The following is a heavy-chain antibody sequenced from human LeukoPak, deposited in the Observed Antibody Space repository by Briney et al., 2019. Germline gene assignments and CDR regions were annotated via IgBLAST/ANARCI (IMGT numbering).Heavy chain of an antibody. CDR3: ARGGAARPDY. CDR1: GFTFSNYG. D-gene: IGHD6-6*01. CDR2: ISSNTRII. J-gene: IGHJ4*02. V-gene: IGHV3-48*01. Sequence: GGSLRLSCAASGFTFSNYGMNWVRQTPGKGLEWVSYISSNTRIIDYADSVKGRFTISRDNAKNSLYLRMNSLRAEDTAVYYCARGGAARPDYWGQGTLLTVSS.